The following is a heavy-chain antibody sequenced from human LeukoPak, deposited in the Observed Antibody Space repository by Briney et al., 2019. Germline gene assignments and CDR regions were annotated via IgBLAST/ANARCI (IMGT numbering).Heavy chain of an antibody. J-gene: IGHJ1*01. CDR1: GYTFTSYG. CDR3: ARDLIVPAAGYFQH. Sequence: ASVKVSCKASGYTFTSYGISWVRQAPGQGLEWMGWISAYNGNTNYAQKLQGRVTMTTDTSTSTAYMELRSLRSDDTAVCYCARDLIVPAAGYFQHWGQGTLVAVSS. V-gene: IGHV1-18*01. CDR2: ISAYNGNT. D-gene: IGHD2-2*01.